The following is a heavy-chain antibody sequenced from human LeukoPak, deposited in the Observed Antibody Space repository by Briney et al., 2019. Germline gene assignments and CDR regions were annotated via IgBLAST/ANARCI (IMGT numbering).Heavy chain of an antibody. CDR2: ISSSSRTI. V-gene: IGHV3-48*01. CDR1: GFTFSSYR. Sequence: PGGSLRLSCVVSGFTFSSYRMNWVRQAPGKGLEWVSYISSSSRTIYYADSVKGRFTISRDSSKNTLFLQMNRLRPEDAAVYYCAKAPVTTCRGAYCYPFDYWGQGTLVTVSS. CDR3: AKAPVTTCRGAYCYPFDY. D-gene: IGHD2-21*01. J-gene: IGHJ4*02.